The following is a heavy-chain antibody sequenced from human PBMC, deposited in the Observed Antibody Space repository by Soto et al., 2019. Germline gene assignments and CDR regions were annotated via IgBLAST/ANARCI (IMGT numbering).Heavy chain of an antibody. CDR2: INAGNGNT. J-gene: IGHJ4*02. CDR3: ARRALGSYGFDY. D-gene: IGHD1-26*01. CDR1: GYTFTSYI. Sequence: QVPFVQSGAEVKKPGASVKVSCKASGYTFTSYIIHWVRQARGQRLEWMGWINAGNGNTKFSQKFQGRVTITKDASASTVYMELSSLTSEDTAVHYCARRALGSYGFDYWGQGTQVTVSS. V-gene: IGHV1-3*01.